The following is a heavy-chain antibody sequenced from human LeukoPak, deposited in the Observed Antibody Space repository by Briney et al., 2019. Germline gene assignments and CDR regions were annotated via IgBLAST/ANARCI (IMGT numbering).Heavy chain of an antibody. CDR3: ASIKYYYDSSGFVY. J-gene: IGHJ4*02. CDR2: IYHSGST. CDR1: GYSISSGYY. V-gene: IGHV4-38-2*02. D-gene: IGHD3-22*01. Sequence: SETLSLTCTVSGYSISSGYYWGWIRQPPGKGLEWIGSIYHSGSTNYNPSLKSRVTISVDTSKNQFSLKLSSVTAADTAVYYCASIKYYYDSSGFVYWGQGTLVTVSS.